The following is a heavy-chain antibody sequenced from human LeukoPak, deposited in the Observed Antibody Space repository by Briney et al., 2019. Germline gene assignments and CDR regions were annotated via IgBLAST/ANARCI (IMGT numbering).Heavy chain of an antibody. D-gene: IGHD3-10*01. V-gene: IGHV4-31*11. Sequence: PSETLSLTCAVYGGSFSGYYWSWIRQHPGKGLEWIGCIYYSGSTYYSPSLKSRVTISVDTSKNQFSLKLSSVTAADTAVYYCARDVIAGKFDPWGQGTLVTVSS. CDR3: ARDVIAGKFDP. CDR1: GGSFSGYY. CDR2: IYYSGST. J-gene: IGHJ5*02.